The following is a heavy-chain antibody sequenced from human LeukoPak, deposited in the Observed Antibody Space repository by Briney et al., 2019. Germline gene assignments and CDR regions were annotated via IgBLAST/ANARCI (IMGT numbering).Heavy chain of an antibody. V-gene: IGHV3-33*01. CDR2: IWYDGSNK. J-gene: IGHJ4*02. CDR3: ARRAAPETPFDY. CDR1: GFTFSSYG. D-gene: IGHD6-13*01. Sequence: GSLRLSCAASGFTFSSYGMHWVRQAPGKGLEWVAVIWYDGSNKYYADSVKGRFTISRDNSKNTLYLQMNSLRAEDTAVYYCARRAAPETPFDYWGQGTLVTVSS.